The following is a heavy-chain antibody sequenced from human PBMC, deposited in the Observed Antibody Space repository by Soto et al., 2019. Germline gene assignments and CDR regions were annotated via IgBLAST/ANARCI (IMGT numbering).Heavy chain of an antibody. V-gene: IGHV4-39*01. D-gene: IGHD3-16*01. Sequence: ETLSLACTVSGVSVRISGYYWGWVRQAPGRGLEWIGSIYYSGTPYYTPSLKSRVTVSVDTSKNEFSLKLASVTAADTAVYYCTGRYDLDHYYYGLDAWGQGTKVTVSS. J-gene: IGHJ6*02. CDR2: IYYSGTP. CDR1: GVSVRISGYY. CDR3: TGRYDLDHYYYGLDA.